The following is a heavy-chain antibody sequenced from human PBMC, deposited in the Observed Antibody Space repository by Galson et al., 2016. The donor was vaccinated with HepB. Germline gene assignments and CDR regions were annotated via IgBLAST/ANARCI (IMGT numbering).Heavy chain of an antibody. J-gene: IGHJ4*02. CDR1: GFTFSSYA. D-gene: IGHD2/OR15-2a*01. CDR3: VTSFSTQVYS. CDR2: ISGSGGST. V-gene: IGHV3-23*01. Sequence: SLRLSCAASGFTFSSYAMNWVRQAPGKGLEWVSSISGSGGSTYYADSVKGRFTISRDNSKNTLYLQMNSLRDEDTAVYYCVTSFSTQVYSWGQGTLVTVSS.